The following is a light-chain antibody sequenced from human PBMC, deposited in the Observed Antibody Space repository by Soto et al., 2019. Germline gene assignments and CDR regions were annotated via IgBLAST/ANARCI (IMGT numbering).Light chain of an antibody. CDR1: QSVNSN. Sequence: EVLMTQSPATLSVSPGERATLSCRASQSVNSNLAWYQQKPDQAPRLLIYSTSTKATDIPARFSGSGSGTEFTLTISSLQSEDFAVYYCQQYDSLPTFGGGTKVELK. V-gene: IGKV3-15*01. CDR2: STS. CDR3: QQYDSLPT. J-gene: IGKJ4*01.